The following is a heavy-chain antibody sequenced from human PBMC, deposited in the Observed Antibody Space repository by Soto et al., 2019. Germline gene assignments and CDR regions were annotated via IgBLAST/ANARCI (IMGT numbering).Heavy chain of an antibody. CDR1: GYTFTSYN. D-gene: IGHD3-10*01. Sequence: QVQLVQSGAEMKEPGDSVRVSCEASGYTFTSYNIHWVRQAPGQGLEWMGWINPKFGDTTYAQDFKGKVSMTWDMYISTVYMELGRLTSDYTAISYCVRNIDYYYGPGSGNGHCFLGQGTSVTVFS. CDR2: INPKFGDT. V-gene: IGHV1-2*02. J-gene: IGHJ6*02. CDR3: VRNIDYYYGPGSGNGHCF.